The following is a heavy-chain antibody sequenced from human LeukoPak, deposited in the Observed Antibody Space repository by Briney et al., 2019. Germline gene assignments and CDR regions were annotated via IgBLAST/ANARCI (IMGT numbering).Heavy chain of an antibody. D-gene: IGHD3-10*01. Sequence: SETLSLTCTVSGGSMSSNSYYWSWIRQPAGKGLEWIGRIYTSGSTNYNPSLKSRVTISVDTSKNQFSLKLSSVTAADTAVYYCARDRRDMVRGINIARQYHYYYYMDVWGKGTTVTVSS. CDR3: ARDRRDMVRGINIARQYHYYYYMDV. V-gene: IGHV4-61*02. CDR2: IYTSGST. CDR1: GGSMSSNSYY. J-gene: IGHJ6*03.